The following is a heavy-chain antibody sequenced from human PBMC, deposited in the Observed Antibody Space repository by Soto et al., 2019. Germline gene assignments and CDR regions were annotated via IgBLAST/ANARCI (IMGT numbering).Heavy chain of an antibody. CDR2: INNGGGIT. CDR1: GFSFSAYG. CDR3: AKYRTTVNPGEFFQH. V-gene: IGHV3-23*01. Sequence: EVQLLESGGGLVQPGGSLRLSCAASGFSFSAYGMSWVRQAPGKGLEWVSVINNGGGITLYTDSVKGRFTISRDNSKSTPYLQMNSLRDEDTAIYYCAKYRTTVNPGEFFQHWGQGTVVTVSS. D-gene: IGHD4-17*01. J-gene: IGHJ1*01.